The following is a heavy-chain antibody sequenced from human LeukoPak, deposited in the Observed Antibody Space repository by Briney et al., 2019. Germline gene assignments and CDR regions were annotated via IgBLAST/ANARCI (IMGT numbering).Heavy chain of an antibody. J-gene: IGHJ6*02. D-gene: IGHD3-3*01. CDR2: IIPIFGTA. V-gene: IGHV1-69*13. CDR3: ANQGYDFWSGYSHYYYYYGMDV. CDR1: GGTFSSYA. Sequence: SVKASCKASGGTFSSYAISWVRQAPGQGLEWMGGIIPIFGTANYAQKFQGRVTITADESTSTAYMELSSLRSEDTAVYYCANQGYDFWSGYSHYYYYYGMDVWGQGTTVTVSS.